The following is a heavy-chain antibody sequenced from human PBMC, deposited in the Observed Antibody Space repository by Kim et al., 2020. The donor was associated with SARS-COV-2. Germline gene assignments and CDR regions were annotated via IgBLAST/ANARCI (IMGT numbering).Heavy chain of an antibody. J-gene: IGHJ3*02. D-gene: IGHD4-17*01. Sequence: LFYADSVRGRFTVSRDNAKNLLFLQMSGLRGEDTAVYYCARELAARCFDIWGQGTTVTVSS. V-gene: IGHV3-48*03. CDR2: L. CDR3: ARELAARCFDI.